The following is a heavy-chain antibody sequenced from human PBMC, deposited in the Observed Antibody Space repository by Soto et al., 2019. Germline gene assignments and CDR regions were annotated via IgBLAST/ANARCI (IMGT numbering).Heavy chain of an antibody. Sequence: QVQLVESGGGVVQPGRSLRLSCAASGFTFSSYAMHWVRQAPGKGLEWVAVISYDGSNKYYADSVKGRFTISRDNYKNTLYLQMNSLRAEDTAVYYCARGEAADYFDYWGQGTLVTVSS. V-gene: IGHV3-30-3*01. CDR2: ISYDGSNK. D-gene: IGHD6-25*01. CDR1: GFTFSSYA. J-gene: IGHJ4*02. CDR3: ARGEAADYFDY.